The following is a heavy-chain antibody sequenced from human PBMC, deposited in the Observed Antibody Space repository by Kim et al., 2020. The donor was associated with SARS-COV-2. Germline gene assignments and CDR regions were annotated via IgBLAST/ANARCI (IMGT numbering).Heavy chain of an antibody. Sequence: ASVKVSCKASGYTFTGYYMHWVRQAPGQGLEWMGWINPNSGGTNYAQKFQGWVTMTRDTSISTAYMELSRLRSDDTAVYYCARGEGYYYGSGSYYYFDYWGQGTLVTVSS. CDR1: GYTFTGYY. D-gene: IGHD3-10*01. J-gene: IGHJ4*02. CDR2: INPNSGGT. CDR3: ARGEGYYYGSGSYYYFDY. V-gene: IGHV1-2*04.